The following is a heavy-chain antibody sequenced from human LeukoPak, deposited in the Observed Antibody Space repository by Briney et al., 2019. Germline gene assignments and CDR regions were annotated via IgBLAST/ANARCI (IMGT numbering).Heavy chain of an antibody. CDR1: GYSFTTYW. J-gene: IGHJ4*02. CDR3: ARPLVGTGYSSSWYFDS. Sequence: GESLKISCEASGYSFTTYWIAWVRQMPGKGLEWMGITYPGETNTRYSPSFQGQVTISADKSTSTAYLQWTSLKASDTAMYYCARPLVGTGYSSSWYFDSWGQGTLVTVSS. V-gene: IGHV5-51*01. CDR2: TYPGETNT. D-gene: IGHD6-13*01.